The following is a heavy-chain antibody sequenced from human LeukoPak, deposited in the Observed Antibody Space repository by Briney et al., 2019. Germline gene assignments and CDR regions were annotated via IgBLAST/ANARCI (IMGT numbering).Heavy chain of an antibody. CDR3: ALRSGENSGPLNR. CDR1: GFTFSSYA. J-gene: IGHJ4*02. D-gene: IGHD2-15*01. Sequence: GGSLRLSCAASGFTFSSYAMSWVRQAPGKGLEWVSAISDGGGSTYYADSVKGRFTISRDNSNNTLYLQMNSLRVEDAAIYYCALRSGENSGPLNRWGQGTLVTVSS. CDR2: ISDGGGST. V-gene: IGHV3-23*01.